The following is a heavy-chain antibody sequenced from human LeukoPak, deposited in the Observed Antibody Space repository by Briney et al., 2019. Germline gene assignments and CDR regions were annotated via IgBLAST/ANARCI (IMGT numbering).Heavy chain of an antibody. CDR1: GFTFGDYA. J-gene: IGHJ4*02. D-gene: IGHD1-26*01. Sequence: RSGGSLRLSCTASGFTFGDYAMSWVRQAPGKGLEWVGFIRSKAYGGTAEYAASVKGRFTISRDDSKSIAYLQMNSLKTEDTAVYYCTKSGTAIVGTTAAYYFDYWGQGTLVTVSS. V-gene: IGHV3-49*04. CDR3: TKSGTAIVGTTAAYYFDY. CDR2: IRSKAYGGTA.